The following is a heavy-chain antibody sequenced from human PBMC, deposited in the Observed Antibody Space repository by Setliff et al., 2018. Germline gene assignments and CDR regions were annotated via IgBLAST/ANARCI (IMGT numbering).Heavy chain of an antibody. CDR1: GGSISSHY. Sequence: PSETLSLTCTVSGGSISSHYWSWIRQPPGRGLEWIGYIYYSGSANYNPSLKSRVTISVDTSKNQFSLKLSSVTAADTAVYYCAMTGDRGYSGYERWGQGTLVTVSS. V-gene: IGHV4-59*11. D-gene: IGHD5-12*01. J-gene: IGHJ4*02. CDR2: IYYSGSA. CDR3: AMTGDRGYSGYER.